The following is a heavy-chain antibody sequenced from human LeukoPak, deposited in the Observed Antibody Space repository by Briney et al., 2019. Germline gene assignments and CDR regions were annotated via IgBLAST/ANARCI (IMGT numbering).Heavy chain of an antibody. CDR2: IHDSGST. J-gene: IGHJ5*01. Sequence: PSETLSLTCTVSGGSISNYYWSWIRQSPEKGLEWIGYIHDSGSTNYNPSLKSRVTISVDTSKNQFSLKLSSVTAADMAVYYCTRQLSWASDTGDSWGQGTLVTASS. CDR1: GGSISNYY. V-gene: IGHV4-59*08. CDR3: TRQLSWASDTGDS. D-gene: IGHD6-13*01.